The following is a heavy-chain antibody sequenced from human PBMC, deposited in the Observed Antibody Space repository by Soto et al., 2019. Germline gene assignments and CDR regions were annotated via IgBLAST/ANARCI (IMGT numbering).Heavy chain of an antibody. V-gene: IGHV1-3*01. CDR3: ARAGDDFWSGYPD. D-gene: IGHD3-3*01. Sequence: GASVKVSCKASGYTFTSYAMHWVRQAPGQRLEWMGWINAGNGNTKYSQKFQGRVTITRDTSASTAYMELSSLRSEDTAVYYCARAGDDFWSGYPDWGQGTLVTVSS. CDR1: GYTFTSYA. CDR2: INAGNGNT. J-gene: IGHJ4*02.